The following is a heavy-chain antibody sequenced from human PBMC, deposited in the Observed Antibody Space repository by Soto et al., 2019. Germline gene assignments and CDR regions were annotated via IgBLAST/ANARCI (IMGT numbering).Heavy chain of an antibody. V-gene: IGHV3-30-3*01. CDR3: ARGPNGVLWFGELFCPFDY. D-gene: IGHD3-10*01. CDR2: ISYDGSNK. CDR1: GFTFSSYA. J-gene: IGHJ4*02. Sequence: GGSLRLSCAASGFTFSSYAMHWVRQAPGKGLEWVAVISYDGSNKYYADSVKGRFTISRDNSKNTLYLQMNSLRAEDTAVYYCARGPNGVLWFGELFCPFDYWGQGTLVTVSS.